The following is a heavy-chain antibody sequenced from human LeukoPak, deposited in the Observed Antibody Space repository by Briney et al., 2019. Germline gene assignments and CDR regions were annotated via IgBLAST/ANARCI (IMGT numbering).Heavy chain of an antibody. CDR3: ARDGGGFVVTPKNDY. V-gene: IGHV3-21*01. CDR1: GFTFDTYN. Sequence: PGGSLRLSCAASGFTFDTYNFNWVRQAPGKGLEWVATIRSYSSYRHYADSVKGRFTISRDNAKNSLYLQMNSLRAEDTAVYYCARDGGGFVVTPKNDYWGQGTLVTVSS. J-gene: IGHJ4*02. CDR2: IRSYSSYR. D-gene: IGHD2-21*01.